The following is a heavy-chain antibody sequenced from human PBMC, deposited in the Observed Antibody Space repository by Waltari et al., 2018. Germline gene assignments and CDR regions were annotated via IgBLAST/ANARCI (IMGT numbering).Heavy chain of an antibody. CDR1: GRSISSSG. Sequence: QVQLQESDPGLVKPSETLSLTCTFSGRSISSSGWSLSRQPPGKGLEWIGYIYYSGSTNYTHSLKSRVTISVDTSKNKFYLKMSAVTAADTAVYYCARERRDGYKTDWYFDLWGRGTLVTVSS. V-gene: IGHV4-59*12. CDR3: ARERRDGYKTDWYFDL. CDR2: IYYSGST. D-gene: IGHD5-12*01. J-gene: IGHJ2*01.